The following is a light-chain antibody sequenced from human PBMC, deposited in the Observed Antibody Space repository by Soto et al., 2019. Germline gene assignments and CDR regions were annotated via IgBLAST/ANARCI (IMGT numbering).Light chain of an antibody. CDR1: DSNIGTNP. Sequence: QSVLTQPPSASGTPGQRVTLSCSGTDSNIGTNPVNWYQQLPGTAPKLLIYSNNQRPSGVPDRFSGSNSGTSASLAISGLLSEDEADYYGAAWDDSLNFLVFGVATQLTVL. CDR3: AAWDDSLNFLV. CDR2: SNN. J-gene: IGLJ2*01. V-gene: IGLV1-44*01.